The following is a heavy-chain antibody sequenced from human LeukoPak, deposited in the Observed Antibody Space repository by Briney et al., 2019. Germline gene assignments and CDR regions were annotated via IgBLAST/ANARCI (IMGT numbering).Heavy chain of an antibody. CDR1: GGSISSSSCN. CDR3: ASDTMVRGVIIRAFDP. CDR2: VYYSGST. J-gene: IGHJ5*02. V-gene: IGHV4-39*07. D-gene: IGHD3-10*01. Sequence: SETLSLTCTVSGGSISSSSCNWGWIRQPPGKGLEWIGSVYYSGSTYYNPSLKSRVTMSVDTSKNQFSLKLSSVTAADTAVYYCASDTMVRGVIIRAFDPWGQGTLVTVSS.